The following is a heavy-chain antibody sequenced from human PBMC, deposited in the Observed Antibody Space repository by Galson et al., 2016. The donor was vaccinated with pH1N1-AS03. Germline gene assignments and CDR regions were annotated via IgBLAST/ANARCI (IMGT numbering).Heavy chain of an antibody. Sequence: SLRLSCAASGFVFDKAWMSWVRQAPGKGLEWLGRIKTTADGGTADYAGPVKDRFIISRDDSQNKVSLQMNGLRSEDTDVYYCLCNFDYWGQGTQITVS. CDR1: GFVFDKAW. V-gene: IGHV3-15*01. J-gene: IGHJ4*02. CDR3: LCNFDY. CDR2: IKTTADGGTA.